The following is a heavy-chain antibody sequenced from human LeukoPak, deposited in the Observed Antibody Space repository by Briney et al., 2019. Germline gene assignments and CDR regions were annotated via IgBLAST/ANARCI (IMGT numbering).Heavy chain of an antibody. J-gene: IGHJ4*02. D-gene: IGHD1-14*01. Sequence: SETLSLTCAVYGGSFSGYYWSWIRQPPGKGLEWIGEINHSGSTNYNPSLKSRVTISVDTSKNQFSLKLSSVTAADTAVYYCARGENQGYFDYWAREPWSPSPQ. V-gene: IGHV4-34*01. CDR2: INHSGST. CDR3: ARGENQGYFDY. CDR1: GGSFSGYY.